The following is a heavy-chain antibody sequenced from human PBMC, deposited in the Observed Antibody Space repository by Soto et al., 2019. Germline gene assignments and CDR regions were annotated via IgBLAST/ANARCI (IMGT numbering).Heavy chain of an antibody. CDR1: GFTFRNYW. CDR2: VNSDGDTT. D-gene: IGHD3-16*01. J-gene: IGHJ6*02. V-gene: IGHV3-74*01. CDR3: ASNYAYAEGYYFYGIDV. Sequence: EVQLVESGGGLVQPGGSLRLSCAASGFTFRNYWMHWVRQAPGKGLVWVSRVNSDGDTTYYADSVKGRFTISRDNAKNTLHLQMNSLGAEDTAVYYCASNYAYAEGYYFYGIDVWRQGATVTVSS.